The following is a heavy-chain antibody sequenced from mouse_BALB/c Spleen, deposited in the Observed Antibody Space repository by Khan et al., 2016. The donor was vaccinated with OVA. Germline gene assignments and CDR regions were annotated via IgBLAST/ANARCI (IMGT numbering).Heavy chain of an antibody. CDR3: AIWSGNYRFAY. CDR2: ISTYYGDS. D-gene: IGHD2-1*01. J-gene: IGHJ3*01. Sequence: VQLQQSGAELVRPGVSVKISCKGSGYIFTDFSMHWVKRSHAKSLEWIGVISTYYGDSIYNQNFKDKATLTVEKSSSTAYMELARLTSEDSAIYYCAIWSGNYRFAYWGQGTLVTVSA. CDR1: GYIFTDFS. V-gene: IGHV1S137*01.